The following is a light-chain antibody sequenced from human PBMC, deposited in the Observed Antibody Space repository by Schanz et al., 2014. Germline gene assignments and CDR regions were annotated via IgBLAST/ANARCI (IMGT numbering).Light chain of an antibody. CDR1: QSITSY. J-gene: IGKJ2*02. V-gene: IGKV3-20*01. CDR2: GAS. Sequence: EIVLTQSPGTLSLSPGERATLSCRTSQSITSYLAWYQQKPGQAPRLLIYGASSRATGIPDRFSGSGSGTDFTLTISRLEPEDFATYYCQQSYSTLCTFGQGTKLEIK. CDR3: QQSYSTLCT.